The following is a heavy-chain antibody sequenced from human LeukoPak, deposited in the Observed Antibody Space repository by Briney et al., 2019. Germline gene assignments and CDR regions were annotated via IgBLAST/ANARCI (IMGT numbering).Heavy chain of an antibody. J-gene: IGHJ3*02. Sequence: GESLKISCKGSGYSFTSYWIGWVRQMPGKGLEWMGIIYPGDSETRYSPSFQGQVTISADKSISTAYLQWSSLKASDTAMYYCASRTYYYDSSGYYLGAFDIWGQGTMVTVSS. D-gene: IGHD3-22*01. CDR2: IYPGDSET. V-gene: IGHV5-51*01. CDR3: ASRTYYYDSSGYYLGAFDI. CDR1: GYSFTSYW.